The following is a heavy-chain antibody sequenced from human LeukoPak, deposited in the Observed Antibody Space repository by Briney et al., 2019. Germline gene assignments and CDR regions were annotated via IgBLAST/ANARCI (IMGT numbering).Heavy chain of an antibody. CDR3: ARGVESSSSSGLGY. Sequence: KPSETLSLTCTVSGGSISSYYWSWIRQPPGKGLEWIGYIYYSGSTNYNPSLKSRVTISVDTSKNQFSLKLSSVTAADTAVYYCARGVESSSSSGLGYWGQGTLVTVSS. CDR2: IYYSGST. D-gene: IGHD6-6*01. CDR1: GGSISSYY. V-gene: IGHV4-59*01. J-gene: IGHJ4*02.